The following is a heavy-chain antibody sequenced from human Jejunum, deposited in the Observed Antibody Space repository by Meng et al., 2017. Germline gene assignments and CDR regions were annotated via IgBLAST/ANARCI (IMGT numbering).Heavy chain of an antibody. V-gene: IGHV4-4*02. D-gene: IGHD1-7*01. Sequence: QVQLQESGPGLGGPSGTLSLTCAVSGGSITGTNWWTRVRQAPGKGLVWIGEIYHSGTTNYNPSLKSRVAISADKSKNQFSLNLYSLSAADTAVYYCATRTRDSFDYWGQGSLVTVSS. CDR3: ATRTRDSFDY. J-gene: IGHJ4*02. CDR2: IYHSGTT. CDR1: GGSITGTNW.